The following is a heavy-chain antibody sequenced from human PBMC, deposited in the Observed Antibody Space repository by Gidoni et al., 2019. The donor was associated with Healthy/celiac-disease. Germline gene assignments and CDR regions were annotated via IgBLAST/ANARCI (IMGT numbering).Heavy chain of an antibody. CDR1: GGSFSGYY. Sequence: QVQLQQWGAGLLKPSETLSLTCAVYGGSFSGYYWSWIRQPPGKGLEWIGEINHSGSTNYNPSLKSRVTISVDTSKNQFSLKLSSVTAADTAVYYCARRRINCSSTSCYGSDWFDPWGQGTLVTVSS. J-gene: IGHJ5*02. CDR2: INHSGST. V-gene: IGHV4-34*01. D-gene: IGHD2-2*01. CDR3: ARRRINCSSTSCYGSDWFDP.